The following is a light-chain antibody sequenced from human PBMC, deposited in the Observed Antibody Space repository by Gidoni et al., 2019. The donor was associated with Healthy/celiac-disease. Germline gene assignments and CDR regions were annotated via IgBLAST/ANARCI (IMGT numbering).Light chain of an antibody. V-gene: IGKV1-9*01. CDR2: AAS. Sequence: DIQWTQSPSFLSASVGDRVTITCWASQCISSYLAWYQQKPGKAPKLLIYAASTLQSGVPSRFSGSGSGTEFALTISSLQPEDFATYYCQQLNSYLFTFGPGTKVDIK. J-gene: IGKJ3*01. CDR1: QCISSY. CDR3: QQLNSYLFT.